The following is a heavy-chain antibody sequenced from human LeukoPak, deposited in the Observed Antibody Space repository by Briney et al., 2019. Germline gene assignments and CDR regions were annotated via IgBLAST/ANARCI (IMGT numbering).Heavy chain of an antibody. V-gene: IGHV3-7*01. Sequence: PGGSLRLSCAASGFTVSSYWMSWVRQAPGKGLEWVANIKQDGSEKYYVDSVKGRFTISRDNAKNSLYLQMNSLRAEDTAVYYCARELIAARFDYWGQGTLVTVSS. CDR3: ARELIAARFDY. CDR2: IKQDGSEK. CDR1: GFTVSSYW. D-gene: IGHD6-6*01. J-gene: IGHJ4*02.